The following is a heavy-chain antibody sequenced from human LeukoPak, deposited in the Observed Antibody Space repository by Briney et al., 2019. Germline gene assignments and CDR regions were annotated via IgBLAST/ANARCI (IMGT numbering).Heavy chain of an antibody. CDR3: ARGDPSYDAFDI. J-gene: IGHJ3*02. CDR1: GGSISSYY. CDR2: IYYSGST. V-gene: IGHV4-59*08. Sequence: PSETLSLTCTVSGGSISSYYWSWIRQPPGKGLEWIGYIYYSGSTNYNPSLKSRVTISVDTSKNQFSLKLSSVTAADTAVYYCARGDPSYDAFDIWGQGTMVTVSS. D-gene: IGHD3-10*01.